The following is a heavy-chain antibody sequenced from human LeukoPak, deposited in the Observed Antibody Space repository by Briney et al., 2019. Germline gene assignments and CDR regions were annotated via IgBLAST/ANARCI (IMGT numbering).Heavy chain of an antibody. Sequence: GGSLRLSCAASGFTLSDYYLSWIRQAPGKGLEWVSYISSSGTTIYYADSVKGRFTISRDNAKNSLYLQMNSLRAEDTAVYYCASPVRPFDAFDIWGQGTMVTVSS. CDR1: GFTLSDYY. CDR3: ASPVRPFDAFDI. J-gene: IGHJ3*02. V-gene: IGHV3-11*04. D-gene: IGHD6-19*01. CDR2: ISSSGTTI.